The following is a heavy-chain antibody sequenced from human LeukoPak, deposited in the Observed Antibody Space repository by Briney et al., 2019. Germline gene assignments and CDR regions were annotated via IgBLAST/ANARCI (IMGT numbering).Heavy chain of an antibody. D-gene: IGHD5-18*01. CDR3: ARVLRAASWRSYDY. J-gene: IGHJ4*02. CDR2: IYYSGST. V-gene: IGHV4-61*01. CDR1: GGSVSNSLYY. Sequence: SETLSLTCTVSGGSVSNSLYYWSWIRQPPGKGLEWIGYIYYSGSTNYNPSLKSRVTISIDTSRNQFSLRLNSMTAADTAIYYCARVLRAASWRSYDYWGQGSLVTVSS.